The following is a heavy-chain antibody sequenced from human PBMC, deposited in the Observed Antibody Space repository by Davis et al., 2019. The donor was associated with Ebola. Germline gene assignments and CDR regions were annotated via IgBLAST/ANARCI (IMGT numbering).Heavy chain of an antibody. J-gene: IGHJ6*02. CDR2: ISYDGSNK. CDR1: GFTFSSYA. CDR3: ARVQYCSSTSCFYYYYYGMDV. Sequence: GESLKISCAASGFTFSSYAMHWVRQAPGKGLEWVAVISYDGSNKYYADSVKGRFTISRDNSKNTLYLQMNSLRAEETAVYYCARVQYCSSTSCFYYYYYGMDVWGQGTTVTVSS. V-gene: IGHV3-30-3*01. D-gene: IGHD2-2*01.